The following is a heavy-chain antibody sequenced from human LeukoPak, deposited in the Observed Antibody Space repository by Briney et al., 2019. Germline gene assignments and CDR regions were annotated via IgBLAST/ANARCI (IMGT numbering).Heavy chain of an antibody. CDR3: ARAPVATPSEFDY. J-gene: IGHJ4*02. CDR2: ISYSGNT. D-gene: IGHD5-12*01. CDR1: GDTISSGGYY. Sequence: SETLSLTCTVSGDTISSGGYYWSWIRQHPGKGLEWIGYISYSGNTYYNPSLKSRAAISADTPKNQFSLKLSSTTAADTAVYYCARAPVATPSEFDYWGQGTLVTVSS. V-gene: IGHV4-31*03.